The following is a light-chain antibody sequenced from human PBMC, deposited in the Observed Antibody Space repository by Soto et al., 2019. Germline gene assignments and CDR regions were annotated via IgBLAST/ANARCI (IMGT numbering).Light chain of an antibody. CDR1: QSVTRRF. J-gene: IGKJ1*01. Sequence: EIVLTQSPGTLSLSPGERGTLSCRASQSVTRRFLAWYQQKPGQAPRLLIYGASNRATGIPDRFSGSGSGTDFTLAISRLEPEDFAVYYCHQYGTSPGTFGQGTKVEIK. CDR3: HQYGTSPGT. CDR2: GAS. V-gene: IGKV3-20*01.